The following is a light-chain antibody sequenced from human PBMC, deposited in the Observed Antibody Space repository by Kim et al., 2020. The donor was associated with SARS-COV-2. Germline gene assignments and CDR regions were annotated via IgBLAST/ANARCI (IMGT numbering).Light chain of an antibody. CDR3: QVWANTLRT. V-gene: IGLV3-21*01. J-gene: IGLJ2*01. Sequence: SYELTQPPSVSVAPGKTARITCGGNNIGRKSIHWYQHKPGQAPVLVIYYDSDRPPGVSERFSASNSGNTATLAISSVEPGDEADYYCQVWANTLRTFGGG. CDR1: NIGRKS. CDR2: YDS.